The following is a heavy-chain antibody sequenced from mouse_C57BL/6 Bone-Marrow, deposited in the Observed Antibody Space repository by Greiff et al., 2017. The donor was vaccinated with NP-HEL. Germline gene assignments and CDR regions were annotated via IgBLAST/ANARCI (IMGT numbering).Heavy chain of an antibody. CDR1: GIDFSRYW. D-gene: IGHD2-4*01. Sequence: EVKLLESGGGLVQPGGSLKLSCAASGIDFSRYWMSWVRRAPGKGLEWIGEINPDSSTINYAPSLKDKFIISRDNAKNTLYLQMSKVRSEDTALYYWARPDYEGTWFAYWGQGTLVTVSA. J-gene: IGHJ3*01. V-gene: IGHV4-1*01. CDR3: ARPDYEGTWFAY. CDR2: INPDSSTI.